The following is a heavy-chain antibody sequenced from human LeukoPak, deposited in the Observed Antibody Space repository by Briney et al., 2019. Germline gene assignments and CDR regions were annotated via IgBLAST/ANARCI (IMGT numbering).Heavy chain of an antibody. V-gene: IGHV1-8*01. J-gene: IGHJ6*02. CDR3: ARGFTANDFWSGYLYYYYYGMDV. CDR2: MNPNSGNT. D-gene: IGHD3-3*01. Sequence: ASVKVSCKASGYTSTSYGINWVRQAPAQGLEWMGWMNPNSGNTGYAQKFQGRVTMTRNTSISTAYMELSSLRSEDTAVYYCARGFTANDFWSGYLYYYYYGMDVWGQGTTVTVSS. CDR1: GYTSTSYG.